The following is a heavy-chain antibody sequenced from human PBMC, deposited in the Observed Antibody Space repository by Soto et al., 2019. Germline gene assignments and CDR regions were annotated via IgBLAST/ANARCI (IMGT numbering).Heavy chain of an antibody. V-gene: IGHV4-31*01. CDR2: IYYSGLT. Sequence: SETLSLTCSVSGGSMRSEGYYWSWIRQHPGKGLEWIGYIYYSGLTDYSPSFQGQVTISVDKSTSTAYLQWSSLKASDTAIYYCARTTNFDYWGQVTLVTVSS. CDR1: GGSMRSEGYY. J-gene: IGHJ4*02. CDR3: ARTTNFDY. D-gene: IGHD4-17*01.